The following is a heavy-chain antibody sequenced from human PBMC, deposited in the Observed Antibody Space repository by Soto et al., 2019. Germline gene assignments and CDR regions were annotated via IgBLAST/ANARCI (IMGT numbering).Heavy chain of an antibody. J-gene: IGHJ2*01. CDR1: GFSLSTSGVG. CDR3: ALLLSDGYRYWAFGL. D-gene: IGHD5-12*01. CDR2: IYWDDDK. V-gene: IGHV2-5*02. Sequence: QITLKESGPTLVKPTQTLTLTCTFSGFSLSTSGVGVGWIRQPPGKALEWLAFIYWDDDKRYSPSLKSRLSITPDPPKTQVVHTIPNLDPLYSARYYYALLLSDGYRYWAFGLWDRGTLFTVSS.